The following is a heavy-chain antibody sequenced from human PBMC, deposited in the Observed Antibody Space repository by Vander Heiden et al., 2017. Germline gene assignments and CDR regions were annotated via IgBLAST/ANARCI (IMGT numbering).Heavy chain of an antibody. D-gene: IGHD7-27*01. CDR1: GFIFSNYW. Sequence: EVQLVESGGGLVQPGGSLRLSCAASGFIFSNYWMSLVRQAPGKGLEWVANKKQDGSEIYYLDSVKGRFTISRDKAKNSLFLHMTSLRAEDTAVYYCARVANRPGLDFDYWGQGTLVIVSS. CDR3: ARVANRPGLDFDY. J-gene: IGHJ4*02. CDR2: KKQDGSEI. V-gene: IGHV3-7*01.